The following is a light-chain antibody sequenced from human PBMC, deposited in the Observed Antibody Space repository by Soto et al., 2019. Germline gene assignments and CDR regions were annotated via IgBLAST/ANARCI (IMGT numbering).Light chain of an antibody. Sequence: DLQMTQSPSSLSASIEDRVTITCQASQDIGNSLNWYQQLPGKPPKLLIYGATNLEAGVPLRFSGRGSGTHFTFTIASLEPEDIATYSCQQYDDLPSITFGQGTRLEIK. CDR2: GAT. CDR1: QDIGNS. CDR3: QQYDDLPSIT. V-gene: IGKV1-33*01. J-gene: IGKJ5*01.